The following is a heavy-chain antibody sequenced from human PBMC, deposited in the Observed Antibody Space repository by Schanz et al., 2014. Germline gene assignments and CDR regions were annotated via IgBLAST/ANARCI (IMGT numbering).Heavy chain of an antibody. Sequence: QVQLVQSGAEVKKPGASVKVSCKASGYTLTNFDINWVRQAPGQGLEWMGWMNPNSGTTGYAQKFQTRVTMTRNTATSTAYMELRGMRSDDSAVYYCASSTFTDLDYWGQGTLVTVSS. V-gene: IGHV1-8*01. CDR1: GYTLTNFD. J-gene: IGHJ4*02. CDR3: ASSTFTDLDY. CDR2: MNPNSGTT. D-gene: IGHD2-2*01.